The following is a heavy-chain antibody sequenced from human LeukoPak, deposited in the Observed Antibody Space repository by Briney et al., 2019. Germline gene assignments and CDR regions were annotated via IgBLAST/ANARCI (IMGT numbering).Heavy chain of an antibody. D-gene: IGHD3-22*01. CDR3: ARVEGYYDSSGYFDAFDI. V-gene: IGHV3-21*01. CDR1: GFTFSSYS. Sequence: GGSLRLSCAASGFTFSSYSMNWVRQAPGKGLEWVSSISSSSYIYYADSVKGRFTISRDNAKNSLYLQMNSLRAEDTAVYYCARVEGYYDSSGYFDAFDIWGQGTMVTVSS. J-gene: IGHJ3*02. CDR2: ISSSSYI.